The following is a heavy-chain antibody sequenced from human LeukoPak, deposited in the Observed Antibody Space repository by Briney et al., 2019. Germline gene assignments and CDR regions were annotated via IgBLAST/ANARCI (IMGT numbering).Heavy chain of an antibody. CDR1: GFTFSSYS. CDR3: ARDRRYDYVWGSYHDAFDI. D-gene: IGHD3-16*02. V-gene: IGHV3-21*01. CDR2: ISSSSSYI. Sequence: PGGSLRLSCAASGFTFSSYSMNWVRQAPGKGLEWVSSISSSSSYIYYADSVKGRFTISRDNAKNSLYLQMNSLRAEDTAVYYCARDRRYDYVWGSYHDAFDIWGQGTMVTVSS. J-gene: IGHJ3*02.